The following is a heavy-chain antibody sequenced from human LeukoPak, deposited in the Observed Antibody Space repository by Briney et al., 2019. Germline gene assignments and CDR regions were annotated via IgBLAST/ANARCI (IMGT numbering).Heavy chain of an antibody. CDR3: ARPIAAPARGLYNWFDP. D-gene: IGHD6-13*01. Sequence: SETLSLTCTVSGGSISCSSYYWGWIRQPPGKGLEWIGSIYYSGSTYYNPSLKSRVTISVDTSKIQFSLKLSSVTAADTAVYYCARPIAAPARGLYNWFDPWGQGTLVTVSS. V-gene: IGHV4-39*01. CDR1: GGSISCSSYY. CDR2: IYYSGST. J-gene: IGHJ5*02.